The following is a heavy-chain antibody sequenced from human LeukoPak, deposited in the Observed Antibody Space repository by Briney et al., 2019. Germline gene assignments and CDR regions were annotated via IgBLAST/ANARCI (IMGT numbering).Heavy chain of an antibody. J-gene: IGHJ6*04. CDR3: ATSPFAPGYSSSWYYYYGMDV. CDR1: GFTFSSYG. D-gene: IGHD6-13*01. Sequence: PGGSLRLSCAASGFTFSSYGMHWVRQAPGKGLEWVAVIWYDGSNKYYADSVKGRFTISRDNSKNTLYLQMNSLRAEDTAVYYCATSPFAPGYSSSWYYYYGMDVWGKGTTVTVSS. V-gene: IGHV3-30*02. CDR2: IWYDGSNK.